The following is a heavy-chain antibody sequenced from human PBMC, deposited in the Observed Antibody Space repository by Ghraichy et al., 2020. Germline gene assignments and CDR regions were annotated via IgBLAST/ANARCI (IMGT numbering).Heavy chain of an antibody. CDR2: IKSKTDEGTT. Sequence: GGSLRLSCAASGFTFSDAWMSWVRQAPGKGLEWVGRIKSKTDEGTTDYAAPVKGRFTISRDDSKNTVFLQMNSLKIEDTAVYCCTSDIVVVQGAMPFYAMDVWGQGTTVTVSS. CDR1: GFTFSDAW. D-gene: IGHD2-2*01. CDR3: TSDIVVVQGAMPFYAMDV. J-gene: IGHJ6*02. V-gene: IGHV3-15*01.